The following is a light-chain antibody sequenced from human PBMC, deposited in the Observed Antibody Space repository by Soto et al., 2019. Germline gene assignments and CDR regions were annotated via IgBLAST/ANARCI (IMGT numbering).Light chain of an antibody. CDR3: QQYGNSPST. CDR2: RAS. CDR1: QSVSSSY. J-gene: IGKJ1*01. V-gene: IGKV3-20*01. Sequence: EIVLTQSPGTLSLSPGERATLSCRASQSVSSSYLAWYQQRPGQAPRLLIYRASSRATGIPYRFSGSGSGTDFTQTISRLEPEVFAVYYCQQYGNSPSTFGQGTKVEIK.